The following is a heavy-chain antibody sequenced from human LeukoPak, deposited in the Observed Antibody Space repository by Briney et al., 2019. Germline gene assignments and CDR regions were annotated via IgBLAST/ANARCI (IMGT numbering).Heavy chain of an antibody. CDR1: GFTFSSYS. V-gene: IGHV3-21*06. CDR2: ISSSSSYI. Sequence: PGGSLRLSCAASGFTFSSYSMNWVRQAPGKGLEWVSSISSSSSYIYYADSVKGRFTISRDNARNSLYLQMNSLRAEDAAVYYCAREGLSNYGDLDYWGQGTLVTVSS. J-gene: IGHJ4*02. CDR3: AREGLSNYGDLDY. D-gene: IGHD4-11*01.